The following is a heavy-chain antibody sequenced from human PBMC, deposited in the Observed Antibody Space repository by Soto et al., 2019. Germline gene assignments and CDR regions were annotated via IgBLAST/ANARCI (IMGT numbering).Heavy chain of an antibody. J-gene: IGHJ3*02. CDR1: GFTVSSNY. V-gene: IGHV3-53*04. Sequence: EVKLVESGGGLGQPGGSLRLSCAASGFTVSSNYMSWVRQAPGKELEWGSVSFTGGSTYYADSVKGRFTISRQISMNTVYLQRNSLRAEDTAVYYCEIARQSSGWLDAFDSWGQGTMVGVSS. CDR2: SFTGGST. CDR3: EIARQSSGWLDAFDS. D-gene: IGHD6-19*01.